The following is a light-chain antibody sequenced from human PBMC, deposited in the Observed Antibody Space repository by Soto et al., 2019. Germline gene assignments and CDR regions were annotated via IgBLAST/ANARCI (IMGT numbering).Light chain of an antibody. Sequence: DLQMTQSPSSLSASVVDRVTISCRASETIATYLNWYQQKPGRVPEVLIYGASRLQRGGPSRFTGIVDGINVNLTINNLPPADFATGYCQQFYPYPTTFGQGT. J-gene: IGKJ2*01. CDR2: GAS. V-gene: IGKV1-39*01. CDR1: ETIATY. CDR3: QQFYPYPTT.